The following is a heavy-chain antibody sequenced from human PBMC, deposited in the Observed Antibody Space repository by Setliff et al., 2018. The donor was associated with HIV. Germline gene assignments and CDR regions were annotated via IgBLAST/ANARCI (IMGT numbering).Heavy chain of an antibody. CDR3: ASGPFYGDYHPGLYYFDY. V-gene: IGHV1-69*13. CDR2: IIPIFGTA. Sequence: SVKVSCKASGGTFSSYAISWVRQAPGQGLEWMGGIIPIFGTANYAQKFQGRVTLTADESTSTAYMELSSLRSEETAVYYCASGPFYGDYHPGLYYFDYWGQGTLVTVS. CDR1: GGTFSSYA. D-gene: IGHD4-17*01. J-gene: IGHJ4*02.